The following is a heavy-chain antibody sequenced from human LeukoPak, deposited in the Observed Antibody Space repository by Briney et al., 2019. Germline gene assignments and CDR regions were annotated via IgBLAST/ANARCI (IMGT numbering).Heavy chain of an antibody. CDR3: VGQLLRVA. V-gene: IGHV3-7*01. J-gene: IGHJ6*04. CDR1: GFPFSTYW. Sequence: PGGSLRLSRTASGFPFSTYWISWVRQAPGKGPEWVANIKGDGSVQDYVDDVRGRFTISRDNAKNSVYLQMNSLRVDDTAIYYCVGQLLRVAWGKGTTVTVSS. D-gene: IGHD2-2*01. CDR2: IKGDGSVQ.